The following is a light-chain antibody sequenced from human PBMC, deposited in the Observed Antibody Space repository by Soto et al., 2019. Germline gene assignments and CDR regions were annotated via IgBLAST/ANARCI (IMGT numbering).Light chain of an antibody. Sequence: SYALTQSPSVSVGPGQTVSITCGGYNIGSKSVHWYQQKPGQAPVLVVYDDSDRRSGIPERFSGSNSGNTATLTITRVEAGDEADYHCLVWDSRSEHYVFGTGTKVTVL. J-gene: IGLJ1*01. CDR1: NIGSKS. CDR2: DDS. CDR3: LVWDSRSEHYV. V-gene: IGLV3-21*02.